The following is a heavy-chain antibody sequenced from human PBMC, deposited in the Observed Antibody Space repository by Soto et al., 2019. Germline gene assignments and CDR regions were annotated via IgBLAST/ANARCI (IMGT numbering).Heavy chain of an antibody. J-gene: IGHJ6*02. Sequence: PGGSLRLSFAASGFHFTSYTITWVRQAPGKRLEWLSSISSSGYIFSTDSVRGRFTISRDNAKTAVYLQINSLGAEDTAVYFCARDCSGGSCYPGMDVWGQGTTVTVSS. CDR3: ARDCSGGSCYPGMDV. CDR1: GFHFTSYT. D-gene: IGHD2-15*01. CDR2: ISSSGYI. V-gene: IGHV3-21*01.